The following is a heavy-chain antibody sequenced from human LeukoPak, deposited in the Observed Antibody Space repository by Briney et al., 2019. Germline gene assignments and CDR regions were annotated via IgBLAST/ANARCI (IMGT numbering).Heavy chain of an antibody. CDR3: ARDGEGYSSGWYLGYYYYYYMDV. J-gene: IGHJ6*03. Sequence: ASVKVSCTASGYTFTDYYMHWVRQAPGQGLEWMGRINPNSGGTNYGQKFQGRVTMTRDTSISTAYMELSRLRSDDTAVYYCARDGEGYSSGWYLGYYYYYYMDVWGKGTTVTVSS. D-gene: IGHD6-19*01. CDR2: INPNSGGT. CDR1: GYTFTDYY. V-gene: IGHV1-2*06.